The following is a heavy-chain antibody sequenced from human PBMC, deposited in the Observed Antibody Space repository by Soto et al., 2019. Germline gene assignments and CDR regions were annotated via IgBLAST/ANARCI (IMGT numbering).Heavy chain of an antibody. J-gene: IGHJ4*02. Sequence: SVKVSCKASGYTFTSYYRHWVRQAPGQGLEWMGGIIPIFGTANYAQKFQGRVTITADESTSTAYMELSSLRSEDTAVYYCALYSSGWADYFDYWGQGTLVTVSS. CDR2: IIPIFGTA. D-gene: IGHD6-19*01. CDR1: GYTFTSYY. CDR3: ALYSSGWADYFDY. V-gene: IGHV1-69*13.